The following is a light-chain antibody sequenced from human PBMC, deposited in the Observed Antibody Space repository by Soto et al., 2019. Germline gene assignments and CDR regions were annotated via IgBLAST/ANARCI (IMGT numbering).Light chain of an antibody. Sequence: QLVLTQPPTVSGAPGQSVTISCTGSSSNIGTRHGVHWYQQFPGAAPKLLIFDTVNRPSGVPDRFSGSKSGTSASLAIIGLQAEDEADYYCQSYDTTSQWVFGGGTKVTVL. CDR2: DTV. CDR1: SSNIGTRHG. V-gene: IGLV1-40*01. J-gene: IGLJ3*02. CDR3: QSYDTTSQWV.